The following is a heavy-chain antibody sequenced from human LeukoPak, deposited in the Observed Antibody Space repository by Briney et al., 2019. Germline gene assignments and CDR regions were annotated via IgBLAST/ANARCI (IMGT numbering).Heavy chain of an antibody. CDR2: ISGSSGGT. Sequence: PGASLRLSCTASGFTFSSYAMSWVRQAPGKGLERVSAISGSSGGTFYADSVKGRFTISRDNSKNTLYLQMTNLRAEDTAVYYCAKAGPTLYSSSDYWGQGTLVTVSS. CDR1: GFTFSSYA. D-gene: IGHD6-13*01. CDR3: AKAGPTLYSSSDY. J-gene: IGHJ4*02. V-gene: IGHV3-23*01.